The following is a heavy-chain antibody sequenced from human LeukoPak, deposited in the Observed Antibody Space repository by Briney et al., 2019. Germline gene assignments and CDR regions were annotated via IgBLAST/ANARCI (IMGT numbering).Heavy chain of an antibody. CDR3: ARTLGWASSRYPFDG. V-gene: IGHV4-39*01. CDR2: MYYSGNT. D-gene: IGHD3-16*02. CDR1: GVSISSSNYS. J-gene: IGHJ4*02. Sequence: SETLSLTCTVSGVSISSSNYSWGWIRRPPGKGLGWIGSMYYSGNTDYNPSLKSRVTISVDTSKNQFSLKVNSVTAADTAVYYCARTLGWASSRYPFDGWGQGTLVTVSS.